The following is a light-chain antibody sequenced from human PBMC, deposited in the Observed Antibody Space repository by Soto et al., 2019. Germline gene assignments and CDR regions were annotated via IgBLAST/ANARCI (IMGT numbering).Light chain of an antibody. CDR2: GAS. V-gene: IGKV3-20*01. Sequence: ETVLAQSPGTLSLSPGERATVSCRASQSVGGSSLAWYQQRPGQAPRLLIYGASSRATGIPDRFSGSGSGTDFTLTISSLQPDDFATYYCQQYASYWTFGQGTKVDIK. J-gene: IGKJ1*01. CDR3: QQYASYWT. CDR1: QSVGGSS.